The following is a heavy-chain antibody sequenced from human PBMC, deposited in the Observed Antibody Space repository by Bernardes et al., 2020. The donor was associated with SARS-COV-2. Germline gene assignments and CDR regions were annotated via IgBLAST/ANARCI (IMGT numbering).Heavy chain of an antibody. CDR1: GGSFSGYY. V-gene: IGHV4-34*01. Sequence: SETLSLTCAVYGGSFSGYYWSWIRQPPGKGLEWIGEINHSGSTNYNPSLKSRVTLSVDTSKNQFSLKLSSVTAADTAVYYCARDGRRPAAIFYMDGWGKGTTVTVSS. J-gene: IGHJ6*03. CDR2: INHSGST. CDR3: ARDGRRPAAIFYMDG. D-gene: IGHD2-2*02.